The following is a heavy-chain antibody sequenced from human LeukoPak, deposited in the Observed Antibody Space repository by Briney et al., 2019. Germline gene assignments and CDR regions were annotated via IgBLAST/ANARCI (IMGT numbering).Heavy chain of an antibody. J-gene: IGHJ4*02. Sequence: QTGGSLRLSCAASAFTLSNFWMHWVRQGQGKGLVWVSRINSDGSGTSYADSVKGRFTISRNNAENTLYLQMNSLRAEDTAVYFCASGQFWSAYYYDYWGQGTLVTVSS. D-gene: IGHD3-3*01. V-gene: IGHV3-74*01. CDR3: ASGQFWSAYYYDY. CDR2: INSDGSGT. CDR1: AFTLSNFW.